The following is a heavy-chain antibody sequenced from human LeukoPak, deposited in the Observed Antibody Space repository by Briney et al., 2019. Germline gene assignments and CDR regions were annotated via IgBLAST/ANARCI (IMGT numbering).Heavy chain of an antibody. CDR1: GFTFSSYS. CDR2: SSSSSYI. CDR3: ARDLSCSSTSCYFHFDY. V-gene: IGHV3-21*01. J-gene: IGHJ4*02. Sequence: GGSLRLSCAASGFTFSSYSMNWVRQAPGKGLEWVSSSSSSSYIYYADSVKGRFTISRDNAKNSLYLQMNSLRAEDTAVYYCARDLSCSSTSCYFHFDYWGQGTLVTVSS. D-gene: IGHD2-2*01.